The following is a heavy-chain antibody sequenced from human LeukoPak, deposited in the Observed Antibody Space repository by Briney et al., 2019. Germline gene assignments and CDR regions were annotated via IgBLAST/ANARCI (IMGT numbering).Heavy chain of an antibody. D-gene: IGHD3-10*01. CDR1: GFTFSSYG. CDR3: ANSLWFGELFHYYYYMDV. Sequence: PGRSLRLSCAASGFTFSSYGMHWVRQAPGKGLEWVAVISYDGSNKYYADSVKGRFTISRDNAKNSLYLQMNSLRAEDTAVYYCANSLWFGELFHYYYYMDVWGKGTTVTISS. J-gene: IGHJ6*03. V-gene: IGHV3-30*18. CDR2: ISYDGSNK.